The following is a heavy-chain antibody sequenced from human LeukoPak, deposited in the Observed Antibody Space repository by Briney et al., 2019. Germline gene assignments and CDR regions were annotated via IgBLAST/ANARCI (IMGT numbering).Heavy chain of an antibody. J-gene: IGHJ4*02. V-gene: IGHV5-51*01. CDR1: GYSFTSYW. D-gene: IGHD3-22*01. CDR3: ARQGGYYDSSGYYLY. CDR2: IYPGDSDT. Sequence: GESLKISCKGSGYSFTSYWIGWVRQMPGKGLEWMGIIYPGDSDTRYSPSFQGQVTLSADKSISTAYLQWSSLKASDTAMYYCARQGGYYDSSGYYLYWGQGTLVTVSS.